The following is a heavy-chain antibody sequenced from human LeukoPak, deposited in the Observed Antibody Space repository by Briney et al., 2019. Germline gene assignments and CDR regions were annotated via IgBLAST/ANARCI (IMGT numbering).Heavy chain of an antibody. CDR2: INPNSGGT. J-gene: IGHJ4*02. D-gene: IGHD6-13*01. Sequence: GASVKVSCKASGYTFTGYYMHWVRQAPGQGLEWMGWINPNSGGTNYAQKFQGRVTMTRDTSISTAYMELSRLRSDDTAVYYCARDPWRSSTSFLSSSWFTFDYWGQGTLVTVSS. CDR3: ARDPWRSSTSFLSSSWFTFDY. V-gene: IGHV1-2*02. CDR1: GYTFTGYY.